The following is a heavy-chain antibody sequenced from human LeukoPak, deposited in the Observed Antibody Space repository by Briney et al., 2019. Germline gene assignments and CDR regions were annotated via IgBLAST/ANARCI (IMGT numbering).Heavy chain of an antibody. CDR2: IIPILGIA. Sequence: HGASVKVSCKASGGTFSSYAISWVRQAPGQGLEWMGRIIPILGIANYAQKFQGRVTITAHKSTSTAYMELSSLRSEDTAVYYCARGSYDFWSGPKEFDPWGQGTLVTVSS. J-gene: IGHJ5*02. CDR1: GGTFSSYA. D-gene: IGHD3-3*01. V-gene: IGHV1-69*04. CDR3: ARGSYDFWSGPKEFDP.